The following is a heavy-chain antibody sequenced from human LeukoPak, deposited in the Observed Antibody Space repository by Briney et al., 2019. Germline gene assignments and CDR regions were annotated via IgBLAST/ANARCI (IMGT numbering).Heavy chain of an antibody. D-gene: IGHD3-22*01. CDR3: ARDYDSSGYYYVAYYYGMDV. CDR2: ISSSSSYI. V-gene: IGHV3-21*01. J-gene: IGHJ6*02. CDR1: GFTFSSYS. Sequence: GGSLRLSCAASGFTFSSYSMNWVRQAPGKGLEWVSSISSSSSYIYYADSVKGRFTISRDNAKNSLYLQMNSLRAEDTAVYYCARDYDSSGYYYVAYYYGMDVWGQGTTDTVSS.